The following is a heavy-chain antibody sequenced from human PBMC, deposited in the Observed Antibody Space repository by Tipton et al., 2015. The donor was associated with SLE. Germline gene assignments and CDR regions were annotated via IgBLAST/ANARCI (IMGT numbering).Heavy chain of an antibody. V-gene: IGHV1-18*01. Sequence: QLVQSGAEVKKPGASVKVSCKASGYSFTNYGISWVRQAPGQGLEWMGWISAYNGHTNSAQNLQGRVTMTTETSTSTAYMELRSLTSDDTAVYYCTVGIDYGGFEIWGQGTMVTVSS. D-gene: IGHD4/OR15-4a*01. CDR2: ISAYNGHT. J-gene: IGHJ3*02. CDR1: GYSFTNYG. CDR3: TVGIDYGGFEI.